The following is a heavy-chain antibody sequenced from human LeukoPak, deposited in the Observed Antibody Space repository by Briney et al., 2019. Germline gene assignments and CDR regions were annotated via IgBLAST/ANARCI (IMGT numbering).Heavy chain of an antibody. D-gene: IGHD3-3*01. CDR3: ARAHYDFWSGSNWFDP. V-gene: IGHV5-51*01. CDR2: IYPGASET. Sequence: GESLKISCKGSGYSFTSQWIGWVRQMPGKGLEWMGIIYPGASETRYSPSFQGQVTISADKSISTAYLQWSSLKASDTAMYFCARAHYDFWSGSNWFDPWGQGTLVTVSS. J-gene: IGHJ5*02. CDR1: GYSFTSQW.